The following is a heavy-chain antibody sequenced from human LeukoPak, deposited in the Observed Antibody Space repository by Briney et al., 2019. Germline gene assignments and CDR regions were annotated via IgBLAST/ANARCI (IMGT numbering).Heavy chain of an antibody. CDR3: ATARTLDY. J-gene: IGHJ4*02. CDR2: ITGGVGNI. Sequence: GGSLRLSCSVSGFSFSNYWMTWVRQAPGKGLQWVSTITGGVGNIYYADSVKGRFTISRDNSKNTLYLQMNSLRADDTAVYYCATARTLDYWGQGTLVTVSS. CDR1: GFSFSNYW. V-gene: IGHV3-23*01.